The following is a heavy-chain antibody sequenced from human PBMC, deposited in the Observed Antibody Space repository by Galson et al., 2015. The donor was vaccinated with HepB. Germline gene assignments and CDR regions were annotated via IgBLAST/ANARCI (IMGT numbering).Heavy chain of an antibody. D-gene: IGHD4-11*01. CDR1: GFTFSSYA. V-gene: IGHV3-30-3*01. Sequence: SLRLSCAASGFTFSSYAMHWVRQAPGKGLEWVAVISYDGSNKYYADSVKGRFTITRDNSKNTLYLQVNSLRAEDTAVYYCASYRNPMGHDYWGQGTLVTVSS. CDR2: ISYDGSNK. J-gene: IGHJ4*02. CDR3: ASYRNPMGHDY.